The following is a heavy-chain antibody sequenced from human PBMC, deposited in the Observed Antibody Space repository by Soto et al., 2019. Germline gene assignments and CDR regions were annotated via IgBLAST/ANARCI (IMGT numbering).Heavy chain of an antibody. CDR3: ARDGRGGERPDLVAFDI. CDR1: GYTLTELS. D-gene: IGHD1-26*01. V-gene: IGHV1-24*01. J-gene: IGHJ3*02. Sequence: ASVKVSCKVSGYTLTELSMHWVRQAPGKGLEWMGGFDPEDGETIYAQKFQGRVTMTEDTSTGTAYMELSSLRSEDTAVYYCARDGRGGERPDLVAFDIWGQGTMVTVSS. CDR2: FDPEDGET.